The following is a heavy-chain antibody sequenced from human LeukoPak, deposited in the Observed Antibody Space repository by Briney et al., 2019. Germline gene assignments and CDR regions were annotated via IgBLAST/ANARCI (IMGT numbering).Heavy chain of an antibody. D-gene: IGHD3-22*01. CDR1: RFTFSSYA. V-gene: IGHV3-23*01. Sequence: GGSLRLSCAASRFTFSSYAMSWVRQAPGKGLEWVSGISGGGGSKYYADSMKGRFTISRDNSKNTLYLQMNSLRAEDTAVYYCAKDYYDSSGYSNPYFDYWGQGTLVTVSS. CDR2: ISGGGGSK. CDR3: AKDYYDSSGYSNPYFDY. J-gene: IGHJ4*02.